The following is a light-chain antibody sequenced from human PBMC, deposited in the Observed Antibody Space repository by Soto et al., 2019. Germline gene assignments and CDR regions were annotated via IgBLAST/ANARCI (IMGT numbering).Light chain of an antibody. V-gene: IGKV3-20*01. CDR1: QSVSSGY. J-gene: IGKJ1*01. Sequence: EIVLTQSPGTLSLSPGERATLSCRSSQSVSSGYLAWYQQKPGQAPRLLIVRAFNRATGIPDRFSGSGSGTDLTLTISRLEPEDFEVYYCQQYVASPPSGTFGQGTKVEIK. CDR2: RAF. CDR3: QQYVASPPSGT.